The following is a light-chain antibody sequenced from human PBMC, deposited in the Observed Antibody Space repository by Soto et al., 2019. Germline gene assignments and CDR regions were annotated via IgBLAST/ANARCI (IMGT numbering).Light chain of an antibody. Sequence: QSALTQPASVSGSPGQSITISCTGTNTDVGGYNYVSWYQQYPGKAPKLMISDVSTRPSGVSNRFSGSKSSNTASLTISGLQAEDEADYYCSSYTSTSTFYVFGTGTKLTVL. J-gene: IGLJ1*01. V-gene: IGLV2-14*01. CDR3: SSYTSTSTFYV. CDR1: NTDVGGYNY. CDR2: DVS.